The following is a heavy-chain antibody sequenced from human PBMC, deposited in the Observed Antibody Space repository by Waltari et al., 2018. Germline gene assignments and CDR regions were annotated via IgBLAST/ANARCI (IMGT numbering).Heavy chain of an antibody. V-gene: IGHV3-7*01. J-gene: IGHJ4*02. CDR2: ISPDGSEQ. Sequence: EVQLVESGGGLVHPGESLRLSCAASGSIFSSYGMTWIRQAPGKGLERVASISPDGSEQYYVDSVRGRFTISRDNAKKSLYLQMNSLRVEDTAMYYCATDRGWHSFDYWGQGTLVTVSS. CDR1: GSIFSSYG. D-gene: IGHD3-10*01. CDR3: ATDRGWHSFDY.